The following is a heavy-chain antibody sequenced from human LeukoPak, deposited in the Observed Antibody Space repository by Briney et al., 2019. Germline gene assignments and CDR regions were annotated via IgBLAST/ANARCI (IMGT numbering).Heavy chain of an antibody. J-gene: IGHJ4*02. CDR2: ISSSSSYI. Sequence: GGSLRLSCAASGFTFSSYSMNWVRQVPGKGLEWVSSISSSSSYIYYADSVKGRFTISRDNAKNSLYLQMNSLRAEDTAVYYCARMSYGYNYEPVDNDYWGQGTLVTVSS. D-gene: IGHD5-24*01. CDR3: ARMSYGYNYEPVDNDY. CDR1: GFTFSSYS. V-gene: IGHV3-21*01.